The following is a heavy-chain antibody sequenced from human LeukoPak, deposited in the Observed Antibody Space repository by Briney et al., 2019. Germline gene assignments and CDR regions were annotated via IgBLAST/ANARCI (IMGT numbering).Heavy chain of an antibody. CDR3: ARDSDRGYSYGNDY. V-gene: IGHV1-18*01. D-gene: IGHD5-18*01. CDR1: GYTFTSYG. CDR2: IGAYNGNT. J-gene: IGHJ4*02. Sequence: ASVKVSCKASGYTFTSYGISWVRQAPGQGREWMGWIGAYNGNTNYAQKLQGRVTMTTDTSTSTAYMELRSLRSDDTAVYYCARDSDRGYSYGNDYWGQGTLVTVSS.